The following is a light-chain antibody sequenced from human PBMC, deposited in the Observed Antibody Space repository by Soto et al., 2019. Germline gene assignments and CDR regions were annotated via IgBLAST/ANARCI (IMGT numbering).Light chain of an antibody. CDR1: QSFSSTS. J-gene: IGKJ5*01. CDR2: GAS. Sequence: ETVMTQSPATLSVSPGERATLSCRASQSFSSTSLAWYQQKPGQPPRLLIYGASSRATGIAPRFRGSGSGTDFTLTISSVEPEDFAVYICQQRSNWPPTFGQGTRLEIK. V-gene: IGKV3D-20*02. CDR3: QQRSNWPPT.